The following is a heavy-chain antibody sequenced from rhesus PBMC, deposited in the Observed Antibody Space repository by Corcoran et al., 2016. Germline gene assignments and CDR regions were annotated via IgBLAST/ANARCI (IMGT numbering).Heavy chain of an antibody. Sequence: QVQLQESGPGVVKPSETLSLTCAVSGGSISDSYWWSWIRQPPGKGLEWIGYIYGRRRSTNDNPAHKRSVTMSKGTTKNQVSVKLSSVTAADTAGYYCVRRGGVWGAGVLVTVSS. J-gene: IGHJ5-1*01. V-gene: IGHV4S10*01. CDR2: IYGRRRST. CDR1: GGSISDSYW. CDR3: VRRGGV.